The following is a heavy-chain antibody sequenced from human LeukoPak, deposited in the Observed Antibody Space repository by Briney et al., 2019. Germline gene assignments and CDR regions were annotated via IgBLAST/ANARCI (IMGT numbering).Heavy chain of an antibody. CDR3: AFHIVVVVAAKANRVHNWFDP. D-gene: IGHD2-15*01. V-gene: IGHV4-38-2*02. CDR1: GYSISSGYY. Sequence: PSETLSLTCTVSGYSISSGYYWGWIRQPPGKGLEWIGSIYHSGSTYYNPSLRSRVTISVDTSKNQFSLKLSSVTAADTAVYYCAFHIVVVVAAKANRVHNWFDPWGQGTLVTVSS. CDR2: IYHSGST. J-gene: IGHJ5*02.